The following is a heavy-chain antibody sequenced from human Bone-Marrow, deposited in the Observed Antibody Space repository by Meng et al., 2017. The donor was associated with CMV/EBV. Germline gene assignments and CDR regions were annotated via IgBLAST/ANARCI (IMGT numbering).Heavy chain of an antibody. CDR3: ARAHIDYYGSGSYAPVDYYGMDV. Sequence: ASVKVSCKASGYTFTGYYMHWVRQAPGQGLEWMGWINPNSGGTNYAQKFQGRVTMARDTSISTAYMELSRLRSDDTAVYYCARAHIDYYGSGSYAPVDYYGMDVWGQGTTVTVSS. CDR2: INPNSGGT. J-gene: IGHJ6*02. D-gene: IGHD3-10*01. V-gene: IGHV1-2*02. CDR1: GYTFTGYY.